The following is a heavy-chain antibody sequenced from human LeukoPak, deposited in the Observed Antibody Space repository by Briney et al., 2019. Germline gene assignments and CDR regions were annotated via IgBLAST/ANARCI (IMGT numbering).Heavy chain of an antibody. Sequence: SVKVSCKASGGTFSSYAISWVRQAPGQGLEWMGGIIPIFGTANYAQKFQGRVTITTDESTSTAYMELSSLRSEDTAVYYCARGAPDCSGGSCYRRDYYYYMDVWGKGATVTVSS. V-gene: IGHV1-69*05. J-gene: IGHJ6*03. CDR3: ARGAPDCSGGSCYRRDYYYYMDV. D-gene: IGHD2-15*01. CDR2: IIPIFGTA. CDR1: GGTFSSYA.